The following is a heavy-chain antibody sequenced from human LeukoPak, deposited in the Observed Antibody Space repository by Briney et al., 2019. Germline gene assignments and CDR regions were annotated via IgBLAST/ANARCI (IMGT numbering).Heavy chain of an antibody. Sequence: ASVKVSCKASGYTFTGYYMHWVRQAPGQGLEWMGWINPNSGGTNYAQKFQGWVTMTRDTSISTAYMELSRLRSDDTAVYYCARDRTVGATLDDAFDIWGQGTMVTVSS. CDR3: ARDRTVGATLDDAFDI. D-gene: IGHD1-26*01. V-gene: IGHV1-2*04. CDR2: INPNSGGT. J-gene: IGHJ3*02. CDR1: GYTFTGYY.